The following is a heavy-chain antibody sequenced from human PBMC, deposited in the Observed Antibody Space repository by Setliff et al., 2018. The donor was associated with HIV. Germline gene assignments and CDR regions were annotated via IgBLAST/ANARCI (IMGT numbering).Heavy chain of an antibody. CDR1: GFTVSSNY. Sequence: GGSLRLSCAASGFTVSSNYMSWVRQAPGKGLEWVSVICSGGSTYYADSVKGRFTISRDNSKNTLYLQMNSLRAEDTAVYYCARAYYYDKEPGAFDIWGQGTMVTVSS. CDR3: ARAYYYDKEPGAFDI. J-gene: IGHJ3*02. V-gene: IGHV3-66*02. D-gene: IGHD3-22*01. CDR2: ICSGGST.